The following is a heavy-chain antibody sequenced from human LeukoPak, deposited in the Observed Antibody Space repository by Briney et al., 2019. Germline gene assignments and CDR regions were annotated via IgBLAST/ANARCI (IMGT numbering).Heavy chain of an antibody. CDR3: AKDIRSGRYLCAFDI. D-gene: IGHD6-19*01. Sequence: GGSLRLSCAASGFTVSSNYMSWVRQAPGKGLEWVSVIYSGGSTYYADSVKGRFTISRDNSKNMLYLQMNNLRAEDTAIYYCAKDIRSGRYLCAFDIWGQGTRVTVSS. CDR2: IYSGGST. V-gene: IGHV3-66*01. CDR1: GFTVSSNY. J-gene: IGHJ3*02.